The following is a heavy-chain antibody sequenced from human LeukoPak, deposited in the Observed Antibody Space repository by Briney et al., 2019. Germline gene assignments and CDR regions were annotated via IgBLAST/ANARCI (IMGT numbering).Heavy chain of an antibody. CDR2: INHSGST. CDR1: GGSFSGYY. J-gene: IGHJ1*01. CDR3: ASLWDYYDCSGYSGTRGAEYFQH. D-gene: IGHD3-22*01. Sequence: SETLSLTCAVYGGSFSGYYWGWIRQPPGKGLEWIGEINHSGSTNYNPSLKSRVTISVDTSKNHFSLKLSSVTAADTAVYYCASLWDYYDCSGYSGTRGAEYFQHWGQGTLVTVSS. V-gene: IGHV4-34*01.